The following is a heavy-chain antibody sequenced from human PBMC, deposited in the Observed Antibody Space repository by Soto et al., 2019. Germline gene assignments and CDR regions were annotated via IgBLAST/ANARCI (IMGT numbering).Heavy chain of an antibody. CDR1: GFTFGDCA. CDR3: ARPRYYYDSTTYSDGQPADY. CDR2: IRSKAYGGTT. V-gene: IGHV3-49*03. Sequence: GGSLRLSCTASGFTFGDCAMSWFRQAPGKGLEWVGFIRSKAYGGTTEYADSVKGRFSISRDNSKNTLYLQMNSLRTEDTAMFYCARPRYYYDSTTYSDGQPADYWGLGALVTVSS. J-gene: IGHJ4*02. D-gene: IGHD3-22*01.